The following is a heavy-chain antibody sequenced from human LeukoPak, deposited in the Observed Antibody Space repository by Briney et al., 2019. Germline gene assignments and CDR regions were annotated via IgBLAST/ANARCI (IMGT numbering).Heavy chain of an antibody. CDR2: FDPEDGET. D-gene: IGHD6-13*01. CDR1: GYTLTELS. CDR3: ATQGTGYSSSWPPAEYFQH. Sequence: GASVKVSCKVSGYTLTELSMHWVRQAPGKGLEWMGGFDPEDGETIYAQKFQGRVTMTEDTSTDTAYMELSSLRSEDTAGYYCATQGTGYSSSWPPAEYFQHWGQGTLVTVSS. J-gene: IGHJ1*01. V-gene: IGHV1-24*01.